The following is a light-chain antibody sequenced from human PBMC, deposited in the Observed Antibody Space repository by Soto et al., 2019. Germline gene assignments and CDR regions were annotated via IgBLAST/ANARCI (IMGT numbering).Light chain of an antibody. V-gene: IGKV1-33*01. J-gene: IGKJ4*01. CDR1: HDINYY. Sequence: DLQMTQSPSSLSASVGVRVSITCQASHDINYYLNWYQQQPGTAPKLLIYDASNLQAGVTPRCSGGVSGTSFVLSISNLQPEDIATYYCQQYYDELRTFGGGTKVEI. CDR2: DAS. CDR3: QQYYDELRT.